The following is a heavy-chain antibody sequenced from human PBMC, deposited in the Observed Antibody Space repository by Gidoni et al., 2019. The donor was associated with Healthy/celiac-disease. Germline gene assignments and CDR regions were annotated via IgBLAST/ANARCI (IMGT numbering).Heavy chain of an antibody. Sequence: QVQLVQSGAEVTKPGSSVKVSCKASGGTFSSYAISWVRQAPGQGLEWMGGIIPIFGTANYAQKFQGRVTITADKSTSTAYMELSSLRSEDTAVYYCARDRDSNSDYYYYGMDVWGQGTTVTVSS. CDR3: ARDRDSNSDYYYYGMDV. V-gene: IGHV1-69*06. CDR2: IIPIFGTA. D-gene: IGHD4-4*01. J-gene: IGHJ6*02. CDR1: GGTFSSYA.